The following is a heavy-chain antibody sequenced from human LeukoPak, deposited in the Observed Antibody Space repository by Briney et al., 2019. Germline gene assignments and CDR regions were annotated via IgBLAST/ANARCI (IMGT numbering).Heavy chain of an antibody. D-gene: IGHD1-26*01. V-gene: IGHV1-46*01. CDR1: GYTFTSYY. CDR3: ARCGPSGGYYCAFDY. Sequence: ASVKVSCKASGYTFTSYYMHWVRQAPGQGLEWMGIINPSGGSTSYAQKFQGRVTMTRDTSTSTVYMELSSLRSEDTAVYYCARCGPSGGYYCAFDYWGQGTLVTVSS. CDR2: INPSGGST. J-gene: IGHJ4*02.